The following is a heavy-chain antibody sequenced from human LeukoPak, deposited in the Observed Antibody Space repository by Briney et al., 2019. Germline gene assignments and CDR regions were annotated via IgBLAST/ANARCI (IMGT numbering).Heavy chain of an antibody. CDR3: ARYSGTYRDL. Sequence: AGGSLRLSCAASGFTFSRYSMNWVRQAPGKGLEWVASISSTSTFIYSADSVKGRFTISRDTAKNSLYLQMNSLRVEGTAVYYCARYSGTYRDLWGEGTLVTVSS. V-gene: IGHV3-21*01. CDR1: GFTFSRYS. CDR2: ISSTSTFI. J-gene: IGHJ5*02. D-gene: IGHD1-26*01.